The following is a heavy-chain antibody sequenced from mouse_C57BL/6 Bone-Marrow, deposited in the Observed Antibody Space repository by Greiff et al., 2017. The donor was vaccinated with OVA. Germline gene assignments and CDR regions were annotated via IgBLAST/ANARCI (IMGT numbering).Heavy chain of an antibody. CDR1: GYTFTSYW. CDR2: IYPGSGST. D-gene: IGHD2-4*01. J-gene: IGHJ4*01. V-gene: IGHV1-55*01. CDR3: AGSSYDYDVDAMDY. Sequence: QVQLQQPGAELVKPGASVKMSCKASGYTFTSYWITWVKQRPGQGLEWIGDIYPGSGSTNYNEKFKSKATLTVDTSSSTAYMQLSSLTSEDSAVYYCAGSSYDYDVDAMDYWGQGTSVTVSS.